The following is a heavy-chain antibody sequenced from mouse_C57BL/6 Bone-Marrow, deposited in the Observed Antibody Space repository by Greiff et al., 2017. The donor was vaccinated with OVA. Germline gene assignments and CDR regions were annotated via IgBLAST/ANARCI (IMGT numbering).Heavy chain of an antibody. Sequence: DVKLVESGGGLVQPGGSLKLSCAASGFTFSDYYMYWVRQTPEKRLEWVAYISNGGGSTYYPDTVKGRFTISRDNAKNTLYLQMSRLKSEDTAMYYCARHAPTGTDYWGQGTTLTVSS. CDR3: ARHAPTGTDY. CDR1: GFTFSDYY. J-gene: IGHJ2*01. CDR2: ISNGGGST. V-gene: IGHV5-12*01. D-gene: IGHD4-1*01.